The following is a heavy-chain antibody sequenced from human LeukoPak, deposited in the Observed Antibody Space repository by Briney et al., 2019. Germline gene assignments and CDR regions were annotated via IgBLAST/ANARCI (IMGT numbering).Heavy chain of an antibody. J-gene: IGHJ4*02. CDR2: ISSGGTT. CDR1: GLTVSSNC. D-gene: IGHD5-18*01. Sequence: PGPSLRLSCAASGLTVSSNCMTCVRQAAGKGLKWGSTISSGGTTYYADSVMGRFTISRHNSRNTLYLQMNSLRAEDTAVYYCARVDTVMAYYFDLWGQGTLVTVSS. V-gene: IGHV3-53*04. CDR3: ARVDTVMAYYFDL.